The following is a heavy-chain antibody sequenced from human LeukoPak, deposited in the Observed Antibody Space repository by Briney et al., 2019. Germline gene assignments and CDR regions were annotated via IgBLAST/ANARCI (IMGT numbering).Heavy chain of an antibody. CDR3: ASASSYDFWSGYHFDY. D-gene: IGHD3-3*01. J-gene: IGHJ4*02. Sequence: GGSLRLSCAASGFTFGSYAMHWVRQAPGKGLEWVAVISYDGSNKYYADSVKGRFTISRDNSKNTLYLQMNSLRAEDTAVYYCASASSYDFWSGYHFDYWGQGTLVTVSS. V-gene: IGHV3-30-3*01. CDR2: ISYDGSNK. CDR1: GFTFGSYA.